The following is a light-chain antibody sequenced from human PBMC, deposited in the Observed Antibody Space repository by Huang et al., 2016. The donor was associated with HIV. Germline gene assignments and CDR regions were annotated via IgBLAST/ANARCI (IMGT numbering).Light chain of an antibody. J-gene: IGKJ1*01. CDR3: QQVDSYPRT. V-gene: IGKV1-9*01. CDR1: RDIKTY. Sequence: IQLTQSPSSLSASVGDRVTITCRASRDIKTYLAWFHQRPGRAPKFLIFAASFLESGVPSRFSGSGSGTEFTLTINGLQPEDYGTYYCQQVDSYPRTFGQGTNVDVK. CDR2: AAS.